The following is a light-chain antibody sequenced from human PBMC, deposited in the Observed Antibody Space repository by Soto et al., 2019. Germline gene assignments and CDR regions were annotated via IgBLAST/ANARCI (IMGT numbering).Light chain of an antibody. CDR3: KKHYTTHRK. CDR1: KNILFTSDNKNY. CDR2: WAS. V-gene: IGKV4-1*01. Sequence: ILMTKSPASLAVSLGDRATLQCKSSKNILFTSDNKNYLAWYQQKSGQPPRLLIYWASTRESGVPDRFSGRGSGTDFSLTISSMEAEDVAVYYCKKHYTTHRKFGNGHKV. J-gene: IGKJ1*01.